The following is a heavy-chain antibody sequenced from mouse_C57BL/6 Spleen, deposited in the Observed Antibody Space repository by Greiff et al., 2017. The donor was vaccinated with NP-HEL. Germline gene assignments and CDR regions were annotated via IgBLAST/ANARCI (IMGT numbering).Heavy chain of an antibody. J-gene: IGHJ2*01. CDR3: HYGSSSERNYFDY. D-gene: IGHD1-1*01. CDR2: IYPRDGST. Sequence: VQLQQSDAELVKPGASVKISCKVSGYTFTDHTIHWMKQRPEQGLEWIGYIYPRDGSTKYNEKFKGKATLTADKSSSTAYMQLNSLTSEDSAVYFCHYGSSSERNYFDYWGQGTTLTVSS. CDR1: GYTFTDHT. V-gene: IGHV1-78*01.